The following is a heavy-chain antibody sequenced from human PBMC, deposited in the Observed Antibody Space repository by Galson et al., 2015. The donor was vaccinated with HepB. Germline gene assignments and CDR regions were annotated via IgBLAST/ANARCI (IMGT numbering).Heavy chain of an antibody. V-gene: IGHV1-24*01. CDR1: GYSLFEAS. CDR2: FDAEEGET. J-gene: IGHJ4*02. D-gene: IGHD5/OR15-5a*01. Sequence: SVKVSCKVSGYSLFEASIHWVRQAPGKGLEWMGGFDAEEGETIYAQRFQGRVTMTEDTSTDTAYMELNSLISRDTAVYFCAMDIVSTLYPYDSWGQGTLVTVSS. CDR3: AMDIVSTLYPYDS.